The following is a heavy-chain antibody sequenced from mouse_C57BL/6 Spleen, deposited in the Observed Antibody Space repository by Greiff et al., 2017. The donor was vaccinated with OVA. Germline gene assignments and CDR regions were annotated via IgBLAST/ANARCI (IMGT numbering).Heavy chain of an antibody. Sequence: EVHLVESEGGLVQPGSSMKLSCTASGFTFSDYYMAWVRQVPEKGLEWVANINYDGSSTYYLDSLKSRFIISRDNAKNILYLQMSSLKSEDTATYYCARSPYGNYWYFDVWGTGTTVTVSS. D-gene: IGHD2-10*02. V-gene: IGHV5-16*01. CDR3: ARSPYGNYWYFDV. J-gene: IGHJ1*03. CDR1: GFTFSDYY. CDR2: INYDGSST.